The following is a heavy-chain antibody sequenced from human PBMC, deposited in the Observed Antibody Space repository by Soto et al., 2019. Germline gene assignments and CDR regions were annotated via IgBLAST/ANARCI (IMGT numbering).Heavy chain of an antibody. CDR3: ARVTSMVRGVIDYWFDP. Sequence: QVPLVQSGAEVKKPGSSVTVSCKASGGTFSSYAIHWVRQAPGQGLEWMGGIIPMYGPAKYAQRFQGRLTITADESTTTVYMELTSLTSQDTAVYYCARVTSMVRGVIDYWFDPWGHGILVTVSS. CDR1: GGTFSSYA. V-gene: IGHV1-69*01. D-gene: IGHD3-10*01. J-gene: IGHJ5*02. CDR2: IIPMYGPA.